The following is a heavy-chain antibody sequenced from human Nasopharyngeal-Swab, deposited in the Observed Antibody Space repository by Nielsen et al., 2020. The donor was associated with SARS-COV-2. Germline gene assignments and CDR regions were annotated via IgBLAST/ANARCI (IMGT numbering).Heavy chain of an antibody. V-gene: IGHV4-59*08. D-gene: IGHD3-3*01. Sequence: SETLSLTCTVSGGSMNSYSWSWIRQPPGKGLELIGHIYYSGNTKYNPSLKSRVTISIDTSKNQFSLNLNTVTAADTAVYYCAGQHELKYLEWSSTYFSFHMDVWGKGTTVTVSS. CDR2: IYYSGNT. CDR1: GGSMNSYS. J-gene: IGHJ6*03. CDR3: AGQHELKYLEWSSTYFSFHMDV.